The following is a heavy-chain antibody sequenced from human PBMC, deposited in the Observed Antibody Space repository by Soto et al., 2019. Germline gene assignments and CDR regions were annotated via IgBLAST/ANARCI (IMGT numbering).Heavy chain of an antibody. D-gene: IGHD3-22*01. CDR2: IIPIFGTA. CDR1: GGTFSSYA. V-gene: IGHV1-69*13. CDR3: ARDLPGYYDSSGYPY. Sequence: GASVKVSCKASGGTFSSYAISWVRQAPGQGLEWMGGIIPIFGTANYAQKFQGRVTITADESTSTAYMELSSLRSEDTAVYYCARDLPGYYDSSGYPYWGQGTLVTVSS. J-gene: IGHJ4*02.